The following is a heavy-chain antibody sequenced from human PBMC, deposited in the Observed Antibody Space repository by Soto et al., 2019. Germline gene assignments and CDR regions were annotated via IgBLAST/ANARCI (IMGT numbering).Heavy chain of an antibody. D-gene: IGHD6-13*01. Sequence: SETLSLTCTVSGGSISSGGYYWSWIRQHPGKGLEWIGYIYHSGSTYYNPSLKSRVTISVDRSKNQFSLKLNSVTAADTAVYYCASRHSSPYFDYWGQGTLVTVSS. CDR3: ASRHSSPYFDY. CDR1: GGSISSGGYY. CDR2: IYHSGST. J-gene: IGHJ4*02. V-gene: IGHV4-30-4*08.